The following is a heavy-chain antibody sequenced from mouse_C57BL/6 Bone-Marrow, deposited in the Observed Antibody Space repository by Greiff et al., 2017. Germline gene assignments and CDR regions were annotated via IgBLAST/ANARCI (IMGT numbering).Heavy chain of an antibody. V-gene: IGHV1-80*01. CDR3: ARVGLMDY. Sequence: QVQLQQSGAELVKPGASVKISCKASGYAFSRYWMNWVKQGPGKGLEWIGQIYHGDGDITYNGQFKGKATLTADKSSSTAYMQLSSLTSEDSAVYFCARVGLMDYWGQGTSVTVSS. CDR2: IYHGDGDI. J-gene: IGHJ4*01. CDR1: GYAFSRYW. D-gene: IGHD4-1*01.